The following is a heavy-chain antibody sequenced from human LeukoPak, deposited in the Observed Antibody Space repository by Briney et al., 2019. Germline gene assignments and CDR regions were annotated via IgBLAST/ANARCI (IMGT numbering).Heavy chain of an antibody. D-gene: IGHD3-22*01. Sequence: GRSLRLSCAASGFTFSSYGMHWVRQAPGKGLEWVAVIWYDGSNKCYADSVKGRFTISRDNSKNTLYLQMNSLRAEDTAVYYCAREKTDSSGDAFDIWGQGTMVTVSS. CDR2: IWYDGSNK. CDR1: GFTFSSYG. J-gene: IGHJ3*02. V-gene: IGHV3-33*01. CDR3: AREKTDSSGDAFDI.